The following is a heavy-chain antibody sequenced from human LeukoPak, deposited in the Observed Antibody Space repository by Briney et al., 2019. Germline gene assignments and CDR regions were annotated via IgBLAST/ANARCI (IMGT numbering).Heavy chain of an antibody. CDR3: ARDSGGSGTSPIFDY. D-gene: IGHD3-10*01. CDR1: GYSISSSNW. CDR2: IYYSGST. J-gene: IGHJ4*02. Sequence: PSETLSLTCAVSGYSISSSNWWGWIRQPPGKGLEWIGYIYYSGSTNYNPSLKSRVTISVDTSKNQFSLKLRSVTAADTAVYYCARDSGGSGTSPIFDYWGQGTLVTVSS. V-gene: IGHV4-28*03.